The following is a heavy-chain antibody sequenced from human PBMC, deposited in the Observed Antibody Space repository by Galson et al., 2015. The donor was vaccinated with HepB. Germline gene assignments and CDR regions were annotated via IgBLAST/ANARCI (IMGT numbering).Heavy chain of an antibody. J-gene: IGHJ4*02. D-gene: IGHD3-22*01. CDR1: GFTFSSYS. CDR2: ISSSSSYI. Sequence: SLRLSCAASGFTFSSYSMNWVRQAPGKGLEWVSSISSSSSYIYYADSVKGRFTISRDNAKNSLYLQMNSLRAEDTAVYYCARDIPPPGSSGPRGGYWGQGTLVTVSS. V-gene: IGHV3-21*01. CDR3: ARDIPPPGSSGPRGGY.